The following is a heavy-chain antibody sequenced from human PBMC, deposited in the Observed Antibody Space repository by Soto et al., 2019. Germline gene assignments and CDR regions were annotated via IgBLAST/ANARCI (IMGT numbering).Heavy chain of an antibody. V-gene: IGHV3-74*01. CDR1: GFTFSSHW. CDR3: ARREGFCSGGSCQGWFDA. J-gene: IGHJ5*02. D-gene: IGHD2-15*01. Sequence: EVQLVESGGGLVQPGGSLRLSCAASGFTFSSHWVHWVRQAPGKGLVWVSRIKSDGNTTNYADSVKGRFTISRDNAKNMVYLQMNSLRAEDTAVYYCARREGFCSGGSCQGWFDAWGQGTPVTVSS. CDR2: IKSDGNTT.